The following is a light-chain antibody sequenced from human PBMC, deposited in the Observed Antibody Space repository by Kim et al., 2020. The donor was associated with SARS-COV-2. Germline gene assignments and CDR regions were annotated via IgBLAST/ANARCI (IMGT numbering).Light chain of an antibody. CDR3: QQYYRPWYT. Sequence: RATINCKSSQSSLYTSNNKNYLAWYQQKPGQPPKLLIYWASTRESGVPDRFSGSGSGTDFTLTISSLQAEDVAVYYCQQYYRPWYTFGQGTKLEI. CDR1: QSSLYTSNNKNY. J-gene: IGKJ2*01. CDR2: WAS. V-gene: IGKV4-1*01.